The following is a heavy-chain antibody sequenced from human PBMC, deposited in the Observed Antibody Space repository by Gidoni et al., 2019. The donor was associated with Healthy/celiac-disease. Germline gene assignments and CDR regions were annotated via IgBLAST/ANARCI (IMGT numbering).Heavy chain of an antibody. CDR3: ARRVGEPNWFDP. D-gene: IGHD3-10*01. CDR2: ISYDGSKK. J-gene: IGHJ5*02. V-gene: IGHV3-30-3*01. Sequence: QVQLVESGGGVVQPGRSLRLSCAASGFTFSSYAMHLVRQAPGKGLEWVAVISYDGSKKYYADSVKGRFTISRDNSKNTLYLQMNSLRAEDTAVYYCARRVGEPNWFDPWGQGTLVTVSS. CDR1: GFTFSSYA.